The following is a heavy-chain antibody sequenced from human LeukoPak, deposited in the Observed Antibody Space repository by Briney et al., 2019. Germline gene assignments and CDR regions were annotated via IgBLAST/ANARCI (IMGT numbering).Heavy chain of an antibody. J-gene: IGHJ4*02. Sequence: SETLSLTCAVSGDSISSSTYFWGWIRQPPGKGLEWIGSIPYSGSASYNPSPKSRVIISIDTSKNQLSLEVRSVTAADTAVYYCARPARDGNYYYWGQGTLVTASS. CDR1: GDSISSSTYF. CDR3: ARPARDGNYYY. CDR2: IPYSGSA. V-gene: IGHV4-39*01. D-gene: IGHD1-26*01.